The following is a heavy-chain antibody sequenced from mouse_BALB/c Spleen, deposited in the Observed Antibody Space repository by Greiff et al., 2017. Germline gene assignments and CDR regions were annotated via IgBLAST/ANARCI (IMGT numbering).Heavy chain of an antibody. D-gene: IGHD4-1*01. Sequence: VQLQQSGAELVKPGASVKLSCTASGFNIKDTYMHWVQQRPEQGLEWIGRIDPANGNTKYDPKFQGKATITADTSSNTAYLQLSSLTSEDTAVYYCAREGEKLRWYFDVWGAGTTVTVSS. V-gene: IGHV14-3*02. CDR3: AREGEKLRWYFDV. CDR2: IDPANGNT. CDR1: GFNIKDTY. J-gene: IGHJ1*01.